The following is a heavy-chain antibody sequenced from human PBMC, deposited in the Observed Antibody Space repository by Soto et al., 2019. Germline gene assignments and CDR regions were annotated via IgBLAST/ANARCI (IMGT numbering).Heavy chain of an antibody. CDR2: IYYSGST. CDR3: ARXGLGYCSGGSCNWFDP. D-gene: IGHD2-15*01. Sequence: QVQLQESGPGLVKPSQTLSLTCTVSGGSISSGGYYWSWIRQHPGKGLEWIGYIYYSGSTYYNPSLKSRVTISVDTSKNQFSLKLSSVTAADTTVYYCARXGLGYCSGGSCNWFDPWGQGTLVTVSS. J-gene: IGHJ5*02. V-gene: IGHV4-31*03. CDR1: GGSISSGGYY.